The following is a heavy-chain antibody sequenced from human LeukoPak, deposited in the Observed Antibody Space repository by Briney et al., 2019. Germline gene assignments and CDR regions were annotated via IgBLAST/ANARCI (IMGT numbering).Heavy chain of an antibody. J-gene: IGHJ4*02. D-gene: IGHD4-17*01. CDR1: GFTFSSYA. Sequence: GGSLRLSCAASGFTFSSYAMHWVRQAPGKGLEYVSAISGNGDSTYYANSVKGRFTISRDNSKNTLYLQMGSLRSDDMAVYYCARAPGRYYGDFDYWRQGTLVTVSS. V-gene: IGHV3-64*01. CDR3: ARAPGRYYGDFDY. CDR2: ISGNGDST.